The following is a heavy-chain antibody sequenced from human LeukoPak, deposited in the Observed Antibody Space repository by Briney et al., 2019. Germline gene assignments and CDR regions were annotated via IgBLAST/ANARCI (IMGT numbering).Heavy chain of an antibody. J-gene: IGHJ5*02. CDR3: ARSSGSYWFDP. CDR1: GGSISSSSYY. CDR2: IYYSGST. Sequence: SETLSLTCTVSGGSISSSSYYWGWIRQPPGKGLEWIGSIYYSGSTYYNPSLKSRVTISVDTSKNQFSLKLSSVTAADTAVYYCARSSGSYWFDPWGQGTLVTVS. V-gene: IGHV4-39*07. D-gene: IGHD3-10*01.